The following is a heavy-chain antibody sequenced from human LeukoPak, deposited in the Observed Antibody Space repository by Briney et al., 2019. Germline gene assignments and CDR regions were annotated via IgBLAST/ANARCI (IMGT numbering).Heavy chain of an antibody. V-gene: IGHV1-69*13. D-gene: IGHD6-13*01. CDR2: IIPIFGTA. Sequence: SVKVSCKASGGTFSSYAISWVRQAPGQGLEWMGGIIPIFGTANYAQKFQGRVTITADESTSTAYMELSSLRSEDTAVYYCARGPLRRWYHSSGVISHYGMDVWGQGTTVTVSS. CDR3: ARGPLRRWYHSSGVISHYGMDV. J-gene: IGHJ6*02. CDR1: GGTFSSYA.